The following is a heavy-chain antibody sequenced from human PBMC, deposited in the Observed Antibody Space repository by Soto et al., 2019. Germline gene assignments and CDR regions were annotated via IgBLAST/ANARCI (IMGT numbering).Heavy chain of an antibody. V-gene: IGHV3-33*01. CDR3: ARLYCSASSCYSVGAFDI. CDR2: IWFDGSDK. D-gene: IGHD2-15*01. CDR1: GFTFSSSG. Sequence: PGGSLRLSCAASGFTFSSSGMHWVRQAPGKGLEWVALIWFDGSDKYYTESVKGRFTISRDNSKSTLYLQMNSLRAEDTAVYYCARLYCSASSCYSVGAFDIRGQGTMVTVSS. J-gene: IGHJ3*02.